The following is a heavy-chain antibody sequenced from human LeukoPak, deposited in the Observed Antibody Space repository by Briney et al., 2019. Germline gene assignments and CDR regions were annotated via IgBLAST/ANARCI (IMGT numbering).Heavy chain of an antibody. V-gene: IGHV1-69*13. D-gene: IGHD6-19*01. CDR1: GGTFSSYA. J-gene: IGHJ4*02. CDR2: IIPIFGTA. Sequence: SVKVSCKASGGTFSSYAISWVRQAPGQGLEWMGGIIPIFGTANYAQKFQGRVTITADESTSTAYMELSSLRSEDTAVYYCARDGGYSSGSYYFDHWGQGTLVTVSS. CDR3: ARDGGYSSGSYYFDH.